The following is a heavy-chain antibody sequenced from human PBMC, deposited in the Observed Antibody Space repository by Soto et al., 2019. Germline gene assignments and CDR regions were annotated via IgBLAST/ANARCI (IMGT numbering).Heavy chain of an antibody. J-gene: IGHJ5*02. D-gene: IGHD6-13*01. Sequence: EVQLLESGGGLIQPGGSLRLSCAASGFTFSTYAVSWVRQAPGKGLEWVATLSNSGGSMYYADSVKGRFTISGDISKNTVYLQMDSLRAEDTAVYYCAKRGDSISWYWFDPWGQGTLVTVSS. CDR1: GFTFSTYA. CDR2: LSNSGGSM. CDR3: AKRGDSISWYWFDP. V-gene: IGHV3-23*01.